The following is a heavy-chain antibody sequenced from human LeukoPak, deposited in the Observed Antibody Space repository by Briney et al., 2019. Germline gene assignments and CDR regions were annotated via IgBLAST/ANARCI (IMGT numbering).Heavy chain of an antibody. V-gene: IGHV4-39*01. J-gene: IGHJ3*02. Sequence: SETLSLTCTVSGGSISSYYWGWIRQPPGKGLEWIGSIYYSGSTYYNPSLKSRVTISVDTSKNQFSLKLSSVTAADTAVYYCARHGPMGEIVVVPAAIFAFDIWGQGTMVTVSS. CDR2: IYYSGST. CDR1: GGSISSYY. D-gene: IGHD2-2*01. CDR3: ARHGPMGEIVVVPAAIFAFDI.